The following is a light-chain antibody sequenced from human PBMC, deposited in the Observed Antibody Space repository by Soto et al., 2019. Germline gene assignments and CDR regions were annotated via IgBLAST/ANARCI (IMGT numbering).Light chain of an antibody. Sequence: EIVMTQSPATLSLSPGERATLSCRASQSVSSSLSWYQQKPGQAPRLLINGASTRTTAITARFSGSRSGTAFTLTISSLQYEDFAVYYCQQYNNCPPRTFGQGTKVEIK. CDR3: QQYNNCPPRT. CDR2: GAS. J-gene: IGKJ1*01. V-gene: IGKV3-15*01. CDR1: QSVSSS.